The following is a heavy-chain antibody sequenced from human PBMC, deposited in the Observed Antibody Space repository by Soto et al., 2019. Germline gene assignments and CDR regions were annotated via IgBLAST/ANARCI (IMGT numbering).Heavy chain of an antibody. V-gene: IGHV4-31*02. Sequence: LCGGSISSGGYYWSWIRQHPGKGLEWIGYIYYSGSTYYNPSLKSRVTISVDTSKNQFSLKLSSVTAADTAVYYCARAPPDAADAFDIWGQGTMVTVSS. J-gene: IGHJ3*02. CDR1: GGSISSGGYY. CDR3: ARAPPDAADAFDI. CDR2: IYYSGST. D-gene: IGHD6-25*01.